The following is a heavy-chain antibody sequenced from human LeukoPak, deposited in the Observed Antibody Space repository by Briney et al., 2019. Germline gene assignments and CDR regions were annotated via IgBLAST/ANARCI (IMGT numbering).Heavy chain of an antibody. D-gene: IGHD5-12*01. CDR3: AKEGIGGYDLESAFDI. CDR2: ISGDGSVT. V-gene: IGHV3-74*01. Sequence: PGGSLRLSCAASGFTFGSYWMFWVRQAPGEGPVWVSHISGDGSVTSHADSVKGRFIISRDNSKNTLYLQMNSLRAEDTAVYYCAKEGIGGYDLESAFDIWGQGTMVTVSS. J-gene: IGHJ3*02. CDR1: GFTFGSYW.